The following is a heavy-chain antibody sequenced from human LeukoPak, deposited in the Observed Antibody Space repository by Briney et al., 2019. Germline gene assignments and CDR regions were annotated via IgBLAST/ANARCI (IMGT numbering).Heavy chain of an antibody. J-gene: IGHJ4*02. D-gene: IGHD6-19*01. CDR3: AREDGSGWGY. CDR1: GGSITSYY. CDR2: IYYSGST. Sequence: SETLSLTCAVSGGSITSYYWSWIRQPPGKGLEWIGYIYYSGSTSYNPSLKSRVTISIDTSKNQFSLNLNSVTAADTAVYYCAREDGSGWGYWGQGTLVTVSS. V-gene: IGHV4-59*01.